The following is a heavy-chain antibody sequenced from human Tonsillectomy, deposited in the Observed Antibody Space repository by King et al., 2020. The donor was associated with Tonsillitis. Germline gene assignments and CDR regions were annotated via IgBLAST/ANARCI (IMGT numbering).Heavy chain of an antibody. D-gene: IGHD3-10*01. V-gene: IGHV4-31*03. CDR1: SGSISRGGFY. Sequence: QLQESGPGLVKPSQTLSLTCTVSSGSISRGGFYWSWIRQHPGKGLEWIGYIYYSGSTYYNPSLKSRVTISVDTSKNQFSLKLSSVTAADTAVYYCARSYGSGTYYMDYWGQGTLVTVSS. CDR2: IYYSGST. CDR3: ARSYGSGTYYMDY. J-gene: IGHJ4*02.